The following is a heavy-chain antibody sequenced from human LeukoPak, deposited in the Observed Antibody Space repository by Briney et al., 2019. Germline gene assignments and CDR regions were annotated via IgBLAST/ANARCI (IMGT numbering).Heavy chain of an antibody. J-gene: IGHJ4*03. D-gene: IGHD1-1*01. Sequence: SETLSLTCAVYGGSFTGYYWSWIRQSPGKGLQWIAEVNHRGDTNYDPSVKGRVTISVDTSKNQFSLKVTSLTAADTAVYYCARGPTISETGYFDYWGQGTLVTVSS. CDR2: VNHRGDT. CDR1: GGSFTGYY. CDR3: ARGPTISETGYFDY. V-gene: IGHV4-34*01.